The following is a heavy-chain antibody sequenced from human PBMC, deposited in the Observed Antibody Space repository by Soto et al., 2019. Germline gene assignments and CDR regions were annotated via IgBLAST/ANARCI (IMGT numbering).Heavy chain of an antibody. CDR3: ATSFITTIGTTA. Sequence: EVQLVESGGGLVQPGGSLRLSCEASGFTFSNFGINWVRQAPGKGLEWVSHISSSSTTIYYAESVKGRFTISRDNAKNSLYLQMSSLRGEATAVYYCATSFITTIGTTAWGQGTLVTVSS. CDR2: ISSSSTTI. V-gene: IGHV3-48*01. J-gene: IGHJ4*02. D-gene: IGHD1-1*01. CDR1: GFTFSNFG.